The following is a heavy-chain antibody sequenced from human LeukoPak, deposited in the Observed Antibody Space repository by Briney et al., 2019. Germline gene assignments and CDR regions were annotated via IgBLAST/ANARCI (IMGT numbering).Heavy chain of an antibody. CDR1: GYSFSSYG. J-gene: IGHJ4*02. D-gene: IGHD3-22*01. V-gene: IGHV1-18*01. CDR2: ISAYNGNT. Sequence: ASVKVSCKASGYSFSSYGISWVRQAPGQGLEWMGWISAYNGNTNYAQKLQGRVTKTTDTSMSTAYMELRSLRSDDTAVYYCARRKTTYYYDSSGYSDYWGQGTLVTVSS. CDR3: ARRKTTYYYDSSGYSDY.